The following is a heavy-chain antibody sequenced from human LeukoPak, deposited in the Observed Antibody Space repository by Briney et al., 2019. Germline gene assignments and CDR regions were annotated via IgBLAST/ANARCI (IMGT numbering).Heavy chain of an antibody. V-gene: IGHV4-39*01. J-gene: IGHJ3*02. D-gene: IGHD3-16*02. CDR2: IYYSRSY. Sequence: SETLSLTCTVSGGSISSCSYYWGWIRQPPGKGLEWIGSIYYSRSYYYNPSLKSRVTISVDTSKNQFSLKLSSVTAADTAVYYCARRTIVDAFDIWGQGTMVTVSS. CDR3: ARRTIVDAFDI. CDR1: GGSISSCSYY.